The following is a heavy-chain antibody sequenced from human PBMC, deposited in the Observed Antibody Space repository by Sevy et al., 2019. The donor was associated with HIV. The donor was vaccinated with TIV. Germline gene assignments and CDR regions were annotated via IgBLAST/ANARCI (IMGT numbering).Heavy chain of an antibody. CDR1: GFIFSSYS. CDR3: AIDPLDGGDH. V-gene: IGHV3-48*02. CDR2: ISTGSTTI. D-gene: IGHD3-16*01. J-gene: IGHJ5*02. Sequence: GGSLRLSCAASGFIFSSYSMNWVRQAPGKGLEWISYISTGSTTIYYADSVKGRFTVSRDNARSSLFLQMNSLRDEDTAVYYCAIDPLDGGDHWGQGTLVTVSS.